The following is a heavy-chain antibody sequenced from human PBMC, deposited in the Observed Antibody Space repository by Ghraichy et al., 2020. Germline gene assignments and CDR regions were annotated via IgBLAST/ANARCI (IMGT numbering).Heavy chain of an antibody. CDR3: AKARVEDDYTYLRADAFDI. CDR1: GFTFSSYA. J-gene: IGHJ3*02. Sequence: GGSLTLSCAASGFTFSSYAMSWVRQAPGKGLEWVSGINTFGGNTYYADSVKGRITISRDNPKNTLYLQMNSLRAEDTAVYFCAKARVEDDYTYLRADAFDIWGQGTGVPVSS. CDR2: INTFGGNT. V-gene: IGHV3-23*01. D-gene: IGHD5-24*01.